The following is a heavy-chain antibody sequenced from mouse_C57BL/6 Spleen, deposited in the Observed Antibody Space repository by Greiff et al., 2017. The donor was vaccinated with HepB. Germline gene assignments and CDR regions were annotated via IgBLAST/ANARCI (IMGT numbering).Heavy chain of an antibody. CDR1: GYTFTSYW. CDR2: IYPSDSET. CDR3: ARSSYYGSSYFDY. Sequence: QVQLQQPGAELVRPGSSVKLSCKASGYTFTSYWMDWVKQRPGQGLEWIGNIYPSDSETHYNQKFKDKATLTVAKSSSTAYMQLSSLTSEDSAVYYCARSSYYGSSYFDYWGQGTTLTVSS. V-gene: IGHV1-61*01. D-gene: IGHD1-1*01. J-gene: IGHJ2*01.